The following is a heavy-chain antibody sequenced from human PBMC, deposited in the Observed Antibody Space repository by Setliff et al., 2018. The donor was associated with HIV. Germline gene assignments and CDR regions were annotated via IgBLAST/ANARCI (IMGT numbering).Heavy chain of an antibody. CDR3: AMDTSLAY. J-gene: IGHJ4*02. CDR2: ISSRSDSI. CDR1: GFTFNTYT. D-gene: IGHD5-18*01. V-gene: IGHV3-48*01. Sequence: GGSLRLSCAASGFTFNTYTMNWVRQAPGKGLEWIAYISSRSDSIYYADSVKARFTVSRDNDKNSLYLQMNNMRAEDTAVYYCAMDTSLAYWGQGTLVTVSS.